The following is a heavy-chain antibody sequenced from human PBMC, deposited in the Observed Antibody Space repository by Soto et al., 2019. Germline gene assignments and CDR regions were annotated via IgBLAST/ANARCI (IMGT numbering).Heavy chain of an antibody. J-gene: IGHJ6*03. V-gene: IGHV4-39*01. CDR1: GGSISSSSYY. CDR2: IYYSGST. D-gene: IGHD4-4*01. CDR3: ASHYSNYVINYYYYMDV. Sequence: SETLSLTCTVSGGSISSSSYYWGWIRQPPGKGLEWIGSIYYSGSTYYNPSLKSRVTISVDTSKNQFSLKLSSVTAADTAVYYCASHYSNYVINYYYYMDVWGQGTTVPVSS.